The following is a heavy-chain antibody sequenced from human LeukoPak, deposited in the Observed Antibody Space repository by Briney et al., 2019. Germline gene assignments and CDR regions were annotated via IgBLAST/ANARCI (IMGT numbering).Heavy chain of an antibody. CDR1: GFTFSSYW. D-gene: IGHD6-19*01. Sequence: GGSLRLSCAASGFTFSSYWMSWVRQVPGKGLEWVANIKKDGSEKKYVDSVKGRFTISRDNAENSLYLQMNSLRVEDTAVYYCVREGGSDWYSGWFDPWGQGTLVTVSS. J-gene: IGHJ5*02. CDR2: IKKDGSEK. V-gene: IGHV3-7*01. CDR3: VREGGSDWYSGWFDP.